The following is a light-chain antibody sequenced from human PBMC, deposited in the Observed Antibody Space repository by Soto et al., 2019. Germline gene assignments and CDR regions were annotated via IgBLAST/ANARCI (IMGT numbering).Light chain of an antibody. CDR2: KVS. J-gene: IGKJ5*01. V-gene: IGKV2-30*01. Sequence: DVVMTQSPPSLPVTLGQPASISCRSSQGLVYSDGNTYLNWFHQRPGQSPRRLIYKVSNRDSGVQDRFSGSECGTDFTLKVSTAEAEDVGVYYCEDGTYWPPTFGQGTRVEIK. CDR3: EDGTYWPPT. CDR1: QGLVYSDGNTY.